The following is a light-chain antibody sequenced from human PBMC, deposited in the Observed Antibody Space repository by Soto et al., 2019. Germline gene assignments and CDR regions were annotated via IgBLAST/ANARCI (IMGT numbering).Light chain of an antibody. CDR1: QSVSSY. V-gene: IGKV3-11*01. CDR3: QQRSNWPPYT. CDR2: DAS. Sequence: EIVLTQSPATLSLSPVERATLSCRASQSVSSYLAWYQQKPAQAPRLLIYDASNRATGIPARFSGSGSGTDFTLTISSLEPEDFAVYYCQQRSNWPPYTFGQGTKLEIK. J-gene: IGKJ2*01.